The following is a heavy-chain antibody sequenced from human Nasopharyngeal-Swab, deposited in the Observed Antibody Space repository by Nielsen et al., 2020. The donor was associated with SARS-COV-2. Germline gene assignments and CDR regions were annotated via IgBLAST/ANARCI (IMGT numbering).Heavy chain of an antibody. Sequence: WVRQAPGQGLEWMGIINPSGGSATYAQRFQGKVTMTRGTSTSTVFMEPSSLKSEDTAVYYCARDRYGSGSFLGYWGQGTLVTVSS. CDR2: INPSGGSA. J-gene: IGHJ4*02. CDR3: ARDRYGSGSFLGY. D-gene: IGHD3-10*01. V-gene: IGHV1-46*01.